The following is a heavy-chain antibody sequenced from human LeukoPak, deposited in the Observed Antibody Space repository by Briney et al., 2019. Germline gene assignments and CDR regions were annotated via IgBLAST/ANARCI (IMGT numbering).Heavy chain of an antibody. D-gene: IGHD4-17*01. J-gene: IGHJ4*02. CDR3: VNLVDGDYVHNFDY. Sequence: GGALRLSCSASGFTFSSYAMHWVRQAPGKGLEYVSAISSNGGSTYYADSVKGRFTISRDNSENTLYLQMSSLRAEDTAVYYCVNLVDGDYVHNFDYWGQGTLVTVSS. CDR2: ISSNGGST. CDR1: GFTFSSYA. V-gene: IGHV3-64D*06.